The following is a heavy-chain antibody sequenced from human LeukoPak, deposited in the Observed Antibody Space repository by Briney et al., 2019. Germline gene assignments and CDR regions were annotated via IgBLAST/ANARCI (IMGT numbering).Heavy chain of an antibody. Sequence: SQTLSLTCTVSGDSINNGAYYWTWIRQHPGKGLEWIGYIYYSGSTPHNPSLKSRVTISLDTSKTQFSLKLTSVTAADTAVYYCARAPWVAAAEGDYYYMDVWGKGTTVTVSS. CDR3: ARAPWVAAAEGDYYYMDV. J-gene: IGHJ6*03. CDR1: GDSINNGAYY. D-gene: IGHD2-15*01. CDR2: IYYSGST. V-gene: IGHV4-31*03.